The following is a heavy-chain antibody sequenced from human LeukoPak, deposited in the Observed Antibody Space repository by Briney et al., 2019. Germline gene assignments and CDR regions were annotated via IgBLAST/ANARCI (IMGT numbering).Heavy chain of an antibody. CDR2: INRKTDGGTT. CDR1: GFTFSNAW. Sequence: GGSLRLSCAASGFTFSNAWMSWVRQAPGKGLECVGRINRKTDGGTTEYTAPVKGRFTISRDDSKNTLYLQMNSLKNEDTAVYYCTTDFLEGDFGELLSYWGQGTLVTVSS. D-gene: IGHD3-10*01. V-gene: IGHV3-15*01. J-gene: IGHJ4*02. CDR3: TTDFLEGDFGELLSY.